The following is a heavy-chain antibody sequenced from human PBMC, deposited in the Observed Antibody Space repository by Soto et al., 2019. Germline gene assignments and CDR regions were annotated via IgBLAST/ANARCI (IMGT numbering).Heavy chain of an antibody. J-gene: IGHJ5*02. Sequence: SETLSLTCTVSGGSISSGDYYWSWIRQPPGKGLEWIGYIYYSGSTYYNPSLKSRVTISVDTSKNQFSLKLSSVTAADTAVYYCARALLYSSSWYTGWFDPWGQGTLVTVS. CDR3: ARALLYSSSWYTGWFDP. CDR1: GGSISSGDYY. CDR2: IYYSGST. V-gene: IGHV4-30-4*01. D-gene: IGHD6-13*01.